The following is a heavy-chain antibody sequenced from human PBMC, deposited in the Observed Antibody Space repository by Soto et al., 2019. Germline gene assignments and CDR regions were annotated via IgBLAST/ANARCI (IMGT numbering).Heavy chain of an antibody. J-gene: IGHJ4*02. V-gene: IGHV4-61*01. CDR1: GGSVSSGSYY. Sequence: SETLSLTCTVSGGSVSSGSYYWSWIRQPPGKGLEWIGYIYYSGSTNYNPSLKSRVTISVDTSKNQFSLKLSSVTAADTAVYYCARVRDTAMVFSVDYWGQGTLVTVSS. CDR3: ARVRDTAMVFSVDY. CDR2: IYYSGST. D-gene: IGHD5-18*01.